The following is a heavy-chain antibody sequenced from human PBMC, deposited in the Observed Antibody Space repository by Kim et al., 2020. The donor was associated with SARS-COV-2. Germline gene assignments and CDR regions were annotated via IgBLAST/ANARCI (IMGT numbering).Heavy chain of an antibody. CDR3: ARDDGGVELTSAYY. Sequence: GGSLRLSCAASGFYFTSFVMTWVRQAPGMVLEWVSTISRSGDTTYYTDSVTGRFTISRDNPKNVLYLQMNSLRAEDTAIYYCARDDGGVELTSAYYWGQG. D-gene: IGHD1-26*01. CDR2: ISRSGDTT. J-gene: IGHJ4*02. V-gene: IGHV3-23*01. CDR1: GFYFTSFV.